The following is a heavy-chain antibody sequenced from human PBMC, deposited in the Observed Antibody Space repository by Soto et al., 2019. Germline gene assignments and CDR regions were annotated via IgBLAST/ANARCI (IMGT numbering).Heavy chain of an antibody. D-gene: IGHD2-2*01. J-gene: IGHJ4*02. CDR3: AKENIVVVPAAPHYYFDY. Sequence: GGSLRLSCAASGLTFSSYAMSWVRQAPGKGLEWVSAISGSGGSTYYADSVKGRFTISRDNSKNTLYLQMNSLRAEDTAVYYCAKENIVVVPAAPHYYFDYWGQGTLVTVSS. CDR1: GLTFSSYA. V-gene: IGHV3-23*01. CDR2: ISGSGGST.